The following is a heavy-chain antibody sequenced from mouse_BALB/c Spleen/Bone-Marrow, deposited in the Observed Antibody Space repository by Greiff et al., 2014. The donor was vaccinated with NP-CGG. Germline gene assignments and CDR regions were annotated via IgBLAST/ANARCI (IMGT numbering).Heavy chain of an antibody. D-gene: IGHD2-4*01. J-gene: IGHJ2*01. CDR1: GFNIKDYY. CDR3: NARGDYDFDYFDY. CDR2: IDPENGDT. Sequence: EVQLQQSGAELVRSGASVKLSCTASGFNIKDYYMRWVKQRPEQSLEWIGWIDPENGDTEYAPKFQGKATMTADTSSNTAFLQLSSLTSEDTAVYYCNARGDYDFDYFDYWGQGTTLTVSS. V-gene: IGHV14-4*02.